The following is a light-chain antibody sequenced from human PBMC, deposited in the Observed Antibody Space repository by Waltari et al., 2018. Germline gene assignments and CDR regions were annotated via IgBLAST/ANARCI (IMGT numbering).Light chain of an antibody. CDR1: SGHSSNV. CDR3: QTGGHGTWV. J-gene: IGLJ3*02. Sequence: QLVLTRSPSASASLGASVKLTCTLSSGHSSNVIAWLQQQPEKDPRYLMKVNSDGSHSKGDEIPDRFSGSSSGTERYLTISSLQSEDEADYYCQTGGHGTWVFGGGTKLTVL. V-gene: IGLV4-69*01. CDR2: VNSDGSH.